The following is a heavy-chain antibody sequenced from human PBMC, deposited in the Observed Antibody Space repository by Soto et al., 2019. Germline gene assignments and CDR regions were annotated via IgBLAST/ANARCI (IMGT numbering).Heavy chain of an antibody. CDR3: ANWGSRQWLAPYGMDV. CDR2: ISGSGGST. V-gene: IGHV3-23*01. Sequence: EVQLLESGGGLVQPGGSLRLSCAASGFTFSSYAMSWVRKAPGKGLEWVSAISGSGGSTYYADSVKGRFTISRDNSKNTLYLQMNSLRAEDTAVYYCANWGSRQWLAPYGMDVWGQGTTVTVSS. D-gene: IGHD6-19*01. CDR1: GFTFSSYA. J-gene: IGHJ6*02.